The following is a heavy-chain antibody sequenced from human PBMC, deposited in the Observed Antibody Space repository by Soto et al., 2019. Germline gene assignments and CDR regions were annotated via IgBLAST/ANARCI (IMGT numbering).Heavy chain of an antibody. CDR2: VSSTGSS. Sequence: SETLSLTCTVSGGSISNYYWSWIRQSAERRLEWIGRVSSTGSSYYNPSLKSRVTISVDTSKNQVSLNLTSVTAADTAVYYCARGVPAAGTDWFDPWGQGTLVTVSS. CDR1: GGSISNYY. CDR3: ARGVPAAGTDWFDP. J-gene: IGHJ5*02. D-gene: IGHD6-13*01. V-gene: IGHV4-4*07.